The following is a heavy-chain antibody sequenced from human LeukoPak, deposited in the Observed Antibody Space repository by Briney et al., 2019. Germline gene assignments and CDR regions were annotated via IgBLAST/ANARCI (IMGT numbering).Heavy chain of an antibody. CDR3: AKPAVQWLVPSPFDY. D-gene: IGHD6-19*01. V-gene: IGHV3-23*01. CDR2: ISGSGGST. Sequence: ISGSGGSTYYADSVRGRFTISRDNSKNTLYLQMNSLRAEDTAVYYCAKPAVQWLVPSPFDYWGQGTLVTVSS. J-gene: IGHJ4*02.